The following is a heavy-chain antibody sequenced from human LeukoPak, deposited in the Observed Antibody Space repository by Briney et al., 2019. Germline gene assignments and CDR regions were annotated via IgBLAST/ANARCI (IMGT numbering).Heavy chain of an antibody. D-gene: IGHD6-13*01. V-gene: IGHV3-7*01. CDR3: ARSGSSWYTPFDY. J-gene: IGHJ4*02. CDR2: IKQDGSEK. Sequence: GGSLRLSCAASGFTFSSYWMSRVRQAPGKGLEWVANIKQDGSEKYYVDSVKGRFTISRDNAKNSLYLQMNSLRAEDTAVYYCARSGSSWYTPFDYWGQGTLVTVSS. CDR1: GFTFSSYW.